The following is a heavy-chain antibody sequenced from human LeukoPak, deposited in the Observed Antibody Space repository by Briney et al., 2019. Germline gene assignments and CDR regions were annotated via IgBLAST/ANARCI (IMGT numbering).Heavy chain of an antibody. V-gene: IGHV4-59*01. CDR2: IYYSGST. D-gene: IGHD1-26*01. Sequence: SETLSLTCTVSGGSISSYYWSWIRQPPGKGLEWIGYIYYSGSTNYNPSLKGRVTISVDTSKNQFSLKLSSVTAADTAVYYCARGGSYEHYYYYGMDVWGQGTTVTVSS. CDR3: ARGGSYEHYYYYGMDV. J-gene: IGHJ6*02. CDR1: GGSISSYY.